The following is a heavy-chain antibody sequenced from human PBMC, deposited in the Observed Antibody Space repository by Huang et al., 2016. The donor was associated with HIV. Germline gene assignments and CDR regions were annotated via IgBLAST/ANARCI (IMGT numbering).Heavy chain of an antibody. Sequence: QVQLVQSGAEVKNPGASVRVSCKASGSTFTDSNIHWVRQAPGQGLEWMGWINPKRGGTSYAQRLQGRITMTRDTTISTVHMDLRRIQSDDTAVYFCARDWSFGSSTSPADWGQGTLVTVSS. CDR3: ARDWSFGSSTSPAD. CDR1: GSTFTDSN. J-gene: IGHJ4*02. CDR2: INPKRGGT. V-gene: IGHV1-2*02. D-gene: IGHD6-6*01.